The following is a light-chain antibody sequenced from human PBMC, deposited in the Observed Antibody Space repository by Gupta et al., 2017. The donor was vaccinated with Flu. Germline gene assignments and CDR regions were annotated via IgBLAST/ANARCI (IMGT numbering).Light chain of an antibody. J-gene: IGKJ5*01. V-gene: IGKV2-30*02. CDR1: QSVVHIDGNTY. CDR3: MQGTHAIA. CDR2: EAS. Sequence: DVVMTQSPLSLPVALGQAASISCRSSQSVVHIDGNTYVNWFQQRPDQSPRRLIYEASKRDSGVPDRFSGSASGTDFTLKISSVAAEDVGVYCCMQGTHAIAFGQGTRVEIK.